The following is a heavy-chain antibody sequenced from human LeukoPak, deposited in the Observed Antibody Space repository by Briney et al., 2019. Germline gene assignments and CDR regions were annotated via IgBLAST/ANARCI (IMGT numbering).Heavy chain of an antibody. CDR1: GFTFSSYW. V-gene: IGHV3-7*04. Sequence: PGGSLRLSCAASGFTFSSYWMSWVRQAPGKGLEWVANIKHDGSEKYYVDSVKGRFTISRDNAKNTLYLQMNSLRAEDTAEYYCARTTRYYFDYWGQGTLVTVCS. J-gene: IGHJ4*02. D-gene: IGHD4-17*01. CDR2: IKHDGSEK. CDR3: ARTTRYYFDY.